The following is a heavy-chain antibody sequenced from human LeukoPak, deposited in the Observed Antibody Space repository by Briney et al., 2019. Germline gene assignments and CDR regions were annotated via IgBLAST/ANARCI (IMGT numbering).Heavy chain of an antibody. CDR2: ISYDESKK. J-gene: IGHJ6*04. V-gene: IGHV3-30*09. CDR1: GFTFSTYA. CDR3: ARDSGRYVRRGYGMDI. D-gene: IGHD1-26*01. Sequence: GGSLRLSCAASGFTFSTYAMHWVRQAPGKGLEWVAVISYDESKKYYADSVKGRFAISRDNSKNTLYLQMNSLRAEGTAVYYCARDSGRYVRRGYGMDIWGKGTTVTVSS.